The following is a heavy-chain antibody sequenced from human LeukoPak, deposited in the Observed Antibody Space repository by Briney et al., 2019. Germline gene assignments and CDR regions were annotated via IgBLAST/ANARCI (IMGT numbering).Heavy chain of an antibody. CDR2: IFYSGST. CDR3: ARAKKGVAGFFDY. Sequence: PSETLSLTCAVSDDSISNYYWSWMRQPPRKGLEWIGYIFYSGSTNYNPSFKGRLTIAVYTSKRQFSLKLTSVTAADTAVYYCARAKKGVAGFFDYWGQGTLVTVSS. J-gene: IGHJ4*02. D-gene: IGHD6-19*01. V-gene: IGHV4-59*01. CDR1: DDSISNYY.